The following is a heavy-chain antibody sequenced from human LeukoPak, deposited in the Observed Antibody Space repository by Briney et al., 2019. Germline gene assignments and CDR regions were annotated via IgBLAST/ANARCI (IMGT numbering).Heavy chain of an antibody. CDR1: GYTFTSYG. D-gene: IGHD6-13*01. V-gene: IGHV1-18*01. Sequence: ASVKVSCKASGYTFTSYGISWVRQAPGQGLEWMGWISAYNGNTNYAQKLQGRVTMTTDTSTSTAYMELRSLRSDDTAVYYCARFNGGRSWYSPYYYYGMDVWGQGTTVTVSS. CDR3: ARFNGGRSWYSPYYYYGMDV. CDR2: ISAYNGNT. J-gene: IGHJ6*02.